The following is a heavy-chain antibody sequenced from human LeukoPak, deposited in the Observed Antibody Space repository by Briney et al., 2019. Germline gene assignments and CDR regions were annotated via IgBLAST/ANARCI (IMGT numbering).Heavy chain of an antibody. CDR1: GYTFTSYG. CDR3: ARSSGTTYYYYYYMDV. D-gene: IGHD1/OR15-1a*01. CDR2: ISAYNGNT. J-gene: IGHJ6*03. Sequence: GASVKVSCKASGYTFTSYGISWVRQAPGQGLEWMGWISAYNGNTNYAQKLQGRVIMTTDTSTSTAYMELRSLRSDDTAVYYCARSSGTTYYYYYYMDVWGKGTTVTVSS. V-gene: IGHV1-18*01.